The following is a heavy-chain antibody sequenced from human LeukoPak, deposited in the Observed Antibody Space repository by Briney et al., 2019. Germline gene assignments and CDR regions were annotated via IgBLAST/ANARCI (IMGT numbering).Heavy chain of an antibody. Sequence: KPSETLSLTCAVYGGSFSGYYWSWIRQPPGKGLEWIGEINHSGSTNYNPSLKSRVTISVDTSKNQFSLKLSSVTAADTAVYYCASQGDDSGGLRNFDYWGQGTLVTVSS. CDR2: INHSGST. J-gene: IGHJ4*02. D-gene: IGHD4-17*01. CDR1: GGSFSGYY. CDR3: ASQGDDSGGLRNFDY. V-gene: IGHV4-34*01.